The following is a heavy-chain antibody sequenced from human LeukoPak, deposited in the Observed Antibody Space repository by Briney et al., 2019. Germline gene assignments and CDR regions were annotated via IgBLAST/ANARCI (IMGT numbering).Heavy chain of an antibody. D-gene: IGHD4-11*01. CDR3: ARGLALGLTVTPKAFDY. CDR1: GFNFDSYS. Sequence: GGSLRLSCVVSGFNFDSYSMNWVRQAPGKGLEWISYISNSGSPIYYADSVKGRFTISRDKDKSSLYLQMNSLAADDTAVYYCARGLALGLTVTPKAFDYWGQGTLVTVSS. J-gene: IGHJ4*02. V-gene: IGHV3-48*01. CDR2: ISNSGSPI.